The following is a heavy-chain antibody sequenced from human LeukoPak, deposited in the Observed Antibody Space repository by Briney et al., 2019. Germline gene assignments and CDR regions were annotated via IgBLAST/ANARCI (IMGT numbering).Heavy chain of an antibody. Sequence: SVKVSCKASGYTFTGYYMHWVRQAPGRGLEWMGRIIPILGIANYAQKFQGRVTITADKSTSTAYMELSSLRSEDTAAYYCASILTYYYDSSGYQYGMDVWGQGTTVTVSS. V-gene: IGHV1-69*02. CDR3: ASILTYYYDSSGYQYGMDV. D-gene: IGHD3-22*01. CDR1: GYTFTGYY. CDR2: IIPILGIA. J-gene: IGHJ6*02.